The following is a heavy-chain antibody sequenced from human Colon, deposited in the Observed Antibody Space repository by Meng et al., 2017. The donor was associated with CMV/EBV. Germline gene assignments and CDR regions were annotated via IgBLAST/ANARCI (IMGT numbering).Heavy chain of an antibody. CDR3: VREGAYGDFDY. V-gene: IGHV3-74*01. Sequence: LSCVASGFTFHNDWMHWVRQAPGKGLVWVSRINGGGSSTNYADSVKGRFPISRDNAENTLYLQMNSLRAEDTAVYYCVREGAYGDFDYWGQGTLVTVSS. D-gene: IGHD5-12*01. CDR2: INGGGSST. CDR1: GFTFHNDW. J-gene: IGHJ4*02.